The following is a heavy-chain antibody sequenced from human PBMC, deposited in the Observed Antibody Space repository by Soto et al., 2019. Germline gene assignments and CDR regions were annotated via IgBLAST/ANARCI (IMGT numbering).Heavy chain of an antibody. CDR2: INAGNGNT. V-gene: IGHV1-3*01. CDR1: GYTFTSYA. CDR3: ARWVGGNYFHY. D-gene: IGHD1-26*01. J-gene: IGHJ4*02. Sequence: QVPLVQSGAEVRKPGASVKVSCKASGYTFTSYAMHWVRQAPGQRLEWMGWINAGNGNTKYSQKFQGRVTITRDTSASTAYMELSSLRAEDTAVYYCARWVGGNYFHYWGQGTLVTVSS.